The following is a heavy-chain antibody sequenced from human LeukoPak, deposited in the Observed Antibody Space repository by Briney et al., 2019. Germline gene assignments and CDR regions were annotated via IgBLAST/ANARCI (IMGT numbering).Heavy chain of an antibody. V-gene: IGHV3-11*01. J-gene: IGHJ1*01. CDR1: GLRFSDYY. Sequence: GGSLRLSCAASGLRFSDYYVSWIRQAPGKGLQWVSYISSDGDIMHYADSVKGRFTNSRDNAKNSGYLEMNSLGAEDTAAYYCATNLIGAGDYFRQWGQGTLVTVSS. CDR2: ISSDGDIM. D-gene: IGHD2/OR15-2a*01. CDR3: ATNLIGAGDYFRQ.